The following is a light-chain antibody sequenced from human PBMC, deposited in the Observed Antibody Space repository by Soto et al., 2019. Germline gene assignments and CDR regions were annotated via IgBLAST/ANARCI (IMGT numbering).Light chain of an antibody. J-gene: IGKJ4*01. CDR2: GAS. CDR1: QTVTTNY. CDR3: FQHDSLPPT. Sequence: ETVLTQSPGTLSLSPGETATLSCRASQTVTTNYLAWYQQKPDQAPRLLIYGASSRATGIPDRFSGSGSGTDFTLTISNLQPEDIATYYCFQHDSLPPTFGGGTKVEAK. V-gene: IGKV3-20*01.